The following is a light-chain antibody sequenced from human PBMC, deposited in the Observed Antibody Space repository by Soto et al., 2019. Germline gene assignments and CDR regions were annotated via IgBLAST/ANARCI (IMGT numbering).Light chain of an antibody. CDR2: SAS. V-gene: IGKV3-15*01. CDR3: QHHNYWPS. J-gene: IGKJ2*01. Sequence: IVMTQSPATLSVSPGEGAPLSCRASRIVATNLAWYQQNPGPAPRLLIHSASTRATGVPARFSGSGSGTEFTLTISSLQSEDFAVYYCQHHNYWPSFGQGTNLEIK. CDR1: RIVATN.